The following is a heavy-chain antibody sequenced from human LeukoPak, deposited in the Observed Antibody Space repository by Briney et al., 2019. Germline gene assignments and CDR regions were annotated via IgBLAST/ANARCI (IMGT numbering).Heavy chain of an antibody. CDR1: GFLLSTSGVG. CDR3: ARQRDRLDMELPFDY. D-gene: IGHD1-7*01. V-gene: IGHV2-5*02. J-gene: IGHJ4*02. Sequence: SGPTLVNPPQTLTLTCTFSGFLLSTSGVGVGWIRQPPGKALEWLALIYWDDDKRYSPSPKSRLTITKDTSKNQVVLTMTNMDPVDTATYYCARQRDRLDMELPFDYWGQGTLVTVSS. CDR2: IYWDDDK.